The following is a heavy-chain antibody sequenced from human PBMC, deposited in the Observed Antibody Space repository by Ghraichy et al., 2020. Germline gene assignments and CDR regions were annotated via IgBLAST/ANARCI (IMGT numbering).Heavy chain of an antibody. CDR3: AREHYFQISGYYFAYFQH. J-gene: IGHJ1*01. CDR2: INSDGSST. Sequence: GESLNISCAASGSTFNIYWMHWVRQVPGKGLVWVSRINSDGSSTSYADSVKGRFTISRDNAKNTLYLQMNILRAEDTAVYYCAREHYFQISGYYFAYFQHWGEGSLITVAS. V-gene: IGHV3-74*01. D-gene: IGHD3-22*01. CDR1: GSTFNIYW.